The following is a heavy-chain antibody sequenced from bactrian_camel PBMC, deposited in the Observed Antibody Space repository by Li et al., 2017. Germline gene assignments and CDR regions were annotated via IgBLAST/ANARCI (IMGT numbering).Heavy chain of an antibody. J-gene: IGHJ4*01. Sequence: HVQLVESGGGSVPAGGSQTLTCTASISAYVAYVYAMAWFRQAPGKEREAVAAITHDAGAAYSDSVQGRFTISKDSERNSLYLQMNSLRPEGTAMYYCGANIPFRLWIGYNVGDWGQGTQVTVS. CDR1: ISAYVAYVYA. CDR3: GANIPFRLWIGYNVGD. CDR2: ITHDAGA. V-gene: IGHV3S55*01. D-gene: IGHD5*01.